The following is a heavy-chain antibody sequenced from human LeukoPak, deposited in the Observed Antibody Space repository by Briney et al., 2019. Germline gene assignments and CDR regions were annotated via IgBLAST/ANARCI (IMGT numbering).Heavy chain of an antibody. V-gene: IGHV3-23*01. J-gene: IGHJ4*02. CDR2: VTGGGDTT. CDR3: AKMQGYFDY. Sequence: PGGSLRLFCAASGFTFSSYGMSWVRQAPGKGLEWVSAVTGGGDTTYYADSVRGRFTISRDNSKNTLYLQMNSLRAEDTAVYYCAKMQGYFDYWGQGTLVTVSS. CDR1: GFTFSSYG.